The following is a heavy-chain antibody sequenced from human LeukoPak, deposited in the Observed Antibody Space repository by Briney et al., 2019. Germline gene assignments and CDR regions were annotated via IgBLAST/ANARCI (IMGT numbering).Heavy chain of an antibody. CDR3: ARQYCSSASSRSYYFDY. CDR1: GYTFTSYA. V-gene: IGHV1-3*01. J-gene: IGHJ4*02. CDR2: INACNGNT. Sequence: ASVKVSCKASGYTFTSYAMHWVRQAPGQRLEWMGWINACNGNTKYSQKFQGRVTITRDTSASTAYMELSSLRCEDTAVYYCARQYCSSASSRSYYFDYSGQGTLVTASS. D-gene: IGHD2-15*01.